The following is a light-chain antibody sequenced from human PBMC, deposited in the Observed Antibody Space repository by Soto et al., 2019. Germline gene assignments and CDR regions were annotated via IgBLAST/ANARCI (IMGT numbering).Light chain of an antibody. Sequence: IVLKQSAGAVSLNTGERATLSCMASQSVNNNYLAWYQQKPGQAPRLVIYDASSRATGIPDRFSASGSGTDFTLTISRLEPEDFAVYYCQQYGSSGTFGQGTKVDIK. CDR1: QSVNNNY. V-gene: IGKV3-20*01. CDR2: DAS. CDR3: QQYGSSGT. J-gene: IGKJ1*01.